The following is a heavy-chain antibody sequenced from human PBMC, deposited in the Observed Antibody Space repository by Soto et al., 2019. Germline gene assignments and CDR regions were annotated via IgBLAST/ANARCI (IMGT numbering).Heavy chain of an antibody. V-gene: IGHV3-7*01. Sequence: EVQLVESGGGLVHPGGSLRLSCAASGFIFSSYWMSWVRQAPGKGLEWVASINQDGSEKYYVASVKGRFTISRDNAKNSLYLQMNSLRAEDTAVYYCARGNGYCSSTSCQPFDDWGQGALVTVSS. J-gene: IGHJ4*02. CDR3: ARGNGYCSSTSCQPFDD. CDR1: GFIFSSYW. D-gene: IGHD2-2*01. CDR2: INQDGSEK.